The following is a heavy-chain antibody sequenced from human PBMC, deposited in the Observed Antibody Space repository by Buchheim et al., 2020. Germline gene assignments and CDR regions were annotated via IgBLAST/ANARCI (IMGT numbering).Heavy chain of an antibody. D-gene: IGHD6-13*01. Sequence: QVQLQESGPGLVKPSGTLSLTCTVSAGSVNPYYWNWIRQPPGKGLEWIGYVYYNGVTNYNPSLKSRVVISVDTSKNQFSLKVTSVTAADTAVYYCARGLATPAYTSGDFDSWGQGTL. CDR3: ARGLATPAYTSGDFDS. CDR1: AGSVNPYY. J-gene: IGHJ4*02. CDR2: VYYNGVT. V-gene: IGHV4-59*02.